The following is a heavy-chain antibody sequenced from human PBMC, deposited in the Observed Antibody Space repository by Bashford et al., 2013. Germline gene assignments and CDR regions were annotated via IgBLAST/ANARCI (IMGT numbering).Heavy chain of an antibody. CDR1: GGTFSSYA. D-gene: IGHD6-13*01. Sequence: SVKVSCKASGGTFSSYAISWVRQAPGQGLEWMGGIIPIFGTANYAQKFQGRVTITADKSTSTAYMELSSLRSEDTAVYYCARGVRQLAPRSYMDVWGKGTTVTVSS. J-gene: IGHJ6*03. CDR3: ARGVRQLAPRSYMDV. CDR2: IIPIFGTA. V-gene: IGHV1-69*06.